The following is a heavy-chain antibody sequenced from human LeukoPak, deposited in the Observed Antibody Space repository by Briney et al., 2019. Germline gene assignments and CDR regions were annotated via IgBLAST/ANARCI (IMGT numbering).Heavy chain of an antibody. Sequence: TSETLSLTCTVSGGSINNYYWSWIRQPPGKGLEWIGYIYYSGSTNYNPSFKSRVTISVDTSKNQFSLNLSSVTAADTAVYYCARSVVRGSSSSHSFDIWGQGTMVTVSS. V-gene: IGHV4-59*08. CDR2: IYYSGST. CDR3: ARSVVRGSSSSHSFDI. J-gene: IGHJ3*02. D-gene: IGHD6-13*01. CDR1: GGSINNYY.